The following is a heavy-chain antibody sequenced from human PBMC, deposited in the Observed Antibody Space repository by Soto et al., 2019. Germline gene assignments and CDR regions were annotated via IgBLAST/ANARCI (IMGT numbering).Heavy chain of an antibody. CDR2: MSSDGSST. V-gene: IGHV3-74*01. D-gene: IGHD4-17*01. J-gene: IGHJ4*02. CDR3: ARGTVRDHDFGDH. Sequence: EVQLVESGGDLVQPGGSLRLSCAASGFTFSTYWMHWVRQVPGKGLEWVSRMSSDGSSTAYADSVRGRFIISRDNAKNTLYLQVNSLRVDDTAVYYCARGTVRDHDFGDHWGLGTLVAVSS. CDR1: GFTFSTYW.